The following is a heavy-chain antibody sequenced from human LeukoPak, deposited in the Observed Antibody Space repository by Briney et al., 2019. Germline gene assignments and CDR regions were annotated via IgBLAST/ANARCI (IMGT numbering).Heavy chain of an antibody. J-gene: IGHJ4*02. D-gene: IGHD2-15*01. CDR3: ARVKPRWCSGGSCYYFDY. CDR2: IYYSGST. V-gene: IGHV4-59*01. CDR1: GGSISSYY. Sequence: PSETLSLTCTVSGGSISSYYWSWLRQPPGEGLEWIGYIYYSGSTNYNPSLKSRVTISVDTSKNQFSLKLSSVTAADTAVYYCARVKPRWCSGGSCYYFDYWGQGTLVTVSS.